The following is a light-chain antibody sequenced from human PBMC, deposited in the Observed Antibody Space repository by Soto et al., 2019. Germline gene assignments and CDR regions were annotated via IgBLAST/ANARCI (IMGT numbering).Light chain of an antibody. V-gene: IGKV3-11*01. CDR3: LQRSNWPPLLS. Sequence: EIVLTQPPATLSLSPGERATLSCRASQSVTTYLAWYQQKPGQAPRLLIYDASSRATGIPARFSGSGSGTDFTLTISSLEPEDFAFYYCLQRSNWPPLLSFGGGTKVDIK. CDR1: QSVTTY. CDR2: DAS. J-gene: IGKJ4*01.